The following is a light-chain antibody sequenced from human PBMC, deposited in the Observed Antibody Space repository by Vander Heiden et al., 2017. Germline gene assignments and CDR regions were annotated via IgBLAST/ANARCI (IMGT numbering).Light chain of an antibody. CDR3: HQEDNVPYP. CDR2: DAS. J-gene: IGKJ2*01. Sequence: DIQMTQSPSSLSASVGDRVTITCQASQDISNHLNWYQQKPGKAPKVLIYDASNLETGVPSRVSGSGSGAYFTFTISSLPPEVLGPYYCHQEDNVPYPFGQGPQLEI. CDR1: QDISNH. V-gene: IGKV1-33*01.